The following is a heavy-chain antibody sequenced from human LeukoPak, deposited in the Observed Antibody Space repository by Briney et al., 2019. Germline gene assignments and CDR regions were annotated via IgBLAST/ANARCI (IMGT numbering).Heavy chain of an antibody. D-gene: IGHD5-12*01. CDR3: ARGEGGYDYAPPQYYYGMDV. J-gene: IGHJ6*02. CDR2: ISAYNGNT. V-gene: IGHV1-18*01. CDR1: GYTFTSYG. Sequence: ASVKVSCKASGYTFTSYGIGWVRQAPGQGLEWMGWISAYNGNTNYAQKLQGRVTMTTDTSTSTAYMELRSLRSDDTAVYYCARGEGGYDYAPPQYYYGMDVWGQGTTVTVSS.